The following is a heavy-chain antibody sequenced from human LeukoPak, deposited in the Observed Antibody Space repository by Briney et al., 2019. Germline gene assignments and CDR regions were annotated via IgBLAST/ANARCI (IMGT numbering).Heavy chain of an antibody. CDR2: ISWDGGST. Sequence: GGSLRLSCAASGFTFDDYTMHWVRQAPGKGLGWVSLISWDGGSTYYADSVKGRFTISSDNSKNSLYLQMNSLRTEDTALYYCAKDYSGYCSSTSCPVVFDYWGQETLVTVSS. J-gene: IGHJ4*02. CDR1: GFTFDDYT. V-gene: IGHV3-43*01. CDR3: AKDYSGYCSSTSCPVVFDY. D-gene: IGHD2-2*01.